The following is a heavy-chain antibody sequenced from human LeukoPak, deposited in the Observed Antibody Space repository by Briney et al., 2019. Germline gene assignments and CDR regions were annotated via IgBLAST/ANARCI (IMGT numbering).Heavy chain of an antibody. V-gene: IGHV4-59*08. J-gene: IGHJ4*02. Sequence: SETLSLTCTVSGGSISSYYWSWTRQPPGKGLEWIGYIYYSGSTNYNPSLKSRVTISVDTSKNQFSLKLSSVTAADTAVYYCARAGIAVAGTPFDYWGQGTLVTVSS. D-gene: IGHD6-19*01. CDR3: ARAGIAVAGTPFDY. CDR1: GGSISSYY. CDR2: IYYSGST.